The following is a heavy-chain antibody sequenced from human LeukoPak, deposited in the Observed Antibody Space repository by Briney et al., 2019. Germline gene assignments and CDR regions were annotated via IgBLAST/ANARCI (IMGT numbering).Heavy chain of an antibody. V-gene: IGHV4-39*01. CDR2: IYYSGST. CDR1: GGSISSYY. Sequence: SETLSLTCTVSGGSISSYYWSWIRQPPGKGLEWIGIIYYSGSTYYNPSLKGRVTISVDTSKNQFSLKLSSVTAADTAVYYCARALRARYFDLWGRGTLVTVSS. CDR3: ARALRARYFDL. J-gene: IGHJ2*01.